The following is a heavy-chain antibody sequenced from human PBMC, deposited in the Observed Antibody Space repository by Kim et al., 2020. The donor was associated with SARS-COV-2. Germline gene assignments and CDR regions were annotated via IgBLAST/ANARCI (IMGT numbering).Heavy chain of an antibody. J-gene: IGHJ4*02. Sequence: ASVKVSCKASGYTFTSYAMHWVRQAPGQRLEWMGWINAGNGNTKYSQKFQGRVTITRDTSASTAYMELSSLRSEDTAVYYCARALGYYDILTGYHQRPDFPNDYWGQGTLVTVSS. CDR1: GYTFTSYA. CDR3: ARALGYYDILTGYHQRPDFPNDY. V-gene: IGHV1-3*01. CDR2: INAGNGNT. D-gene: IGHD3-9*01.